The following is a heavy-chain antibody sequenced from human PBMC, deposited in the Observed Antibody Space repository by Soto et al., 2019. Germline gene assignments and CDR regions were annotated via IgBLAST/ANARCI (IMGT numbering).Heavy chain of an antibody. CDR3: AKVTPLNPGIAIPDGAFDI. CDR1: GFTFSSYA. CDR2: ISGSGGST. Sequence: GGSLRLSCAASGFTFSSYAMSWVRQAPGKGLEWVSAISGSGGSTYYADSVKGRFTISRDNSKNTLYLQMNSLRAEDTAVYYCAKVTPLNPGIAIPDGAFDIWGQGTMVTVSS. J-gene: IGHJ3*02. V-gene: IGHV3-23*01. D-gene: IGHD6-13*01.